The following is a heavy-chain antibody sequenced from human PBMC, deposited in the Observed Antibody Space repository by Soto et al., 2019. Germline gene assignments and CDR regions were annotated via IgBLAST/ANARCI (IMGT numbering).Heavy chain of an antibody. J-gene: IGHJ4*02. V-gene: IGHV3-23*01. D-gene: IGHD3-22*01. Sequence: VGSLRLSCEASGFTFSSYALRWVRQAPGEGLEWVSAISGSGGSTFYADSVKGRFIISRDNSKNTLYLQMNSLRAVDTAVYYCAKGNTYYYDSSGRFDYWGQGP. CDR2: ISGSGGST. CDR1: GFTFSSYA. CDR3: AKGNTYYYDSSGRFDY.